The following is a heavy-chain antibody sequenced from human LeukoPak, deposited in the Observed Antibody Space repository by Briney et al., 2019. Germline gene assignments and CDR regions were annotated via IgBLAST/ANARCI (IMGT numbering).Heavy chain of an antibody. J-gene: IGHJ6*03. Sequence: PGGSLRLSCAASGFTFSSYAMSWVRQAPGKGLEWVSAISGSGGSTYYADSVKGRFTISRDNSKNTLYLQMNSLRAEDTAVYYCAKGYSGYDYSFAGDYYYYYYMDVWGKGTTVTVSS. D-gene: IGHD5-12*01. CDR3: AKGYSGYDYSFAGDYYYYYYMDV. V-gene: IGHV3-23*01. CDR1: GFTFSSYA. CDR2: ISGSGGST.